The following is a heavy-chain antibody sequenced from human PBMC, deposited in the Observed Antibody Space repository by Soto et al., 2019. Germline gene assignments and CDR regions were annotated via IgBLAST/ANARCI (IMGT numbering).Heavy chain of an antibody. D-gene: IGHD6-6*01. CDR2: INPSGGST. CDR1: GYTFTSCY. V-gene: IGHV1-46*01. CDR3: ARGSIAARGGDYYYGMDV. J-gene: IGHJ6*02. Sequence: ASVKVSCKASGYTFTSCYMHWVRQAPGQGLEWMGIINPSGGSTSYAQKFQGRVTMTRDTSTSTVYMELSSLRSEDTAVYYCARGSIAARGGDYYYGMDVWGQGTTVTVSS.